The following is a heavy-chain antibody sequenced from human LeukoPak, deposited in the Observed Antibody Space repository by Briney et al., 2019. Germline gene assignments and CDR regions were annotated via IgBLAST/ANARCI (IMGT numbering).Heavy chain of an antibody. V-gene: IGHV3-23*01. CDR3: AKDWIPYNRVFDCFDF. D-gene: IGHD1-1*01. Sequence: GGSLRLSCAGSGSTFSFHAMSWVRQAPGKGLEWVSTIGGGDTYYADSVKGRFTISRDDSQSTVHLQMNSLRPEDTAVYYCAKDWIPYNRVFDCFDFWGQGTLVTVSS. CDR2: IGGGDT. CDR1: GSTFSFHA. J-gene: IGHJ4*02.